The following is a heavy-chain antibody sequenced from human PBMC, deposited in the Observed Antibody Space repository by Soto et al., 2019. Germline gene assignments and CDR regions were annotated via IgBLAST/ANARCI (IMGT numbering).Heavy chain of an antibody. Sequence: QVQLVQSGAEVKKPGASVKVSCKASGYPFIAYSITWVRQAPGQRPEWLGWIYPYNRKTRYAEKFQGRVTMTTDTSTTTAYMELKSLRSDDTAVYYCARDQGGDGDYLISPLAFDFWGRGTLVTVSS. V-gene: IGHV1-18*01. CDR2: IYPYNRKT. J-gene: IGHJ4*02. D-gene: IGHD4-17*01. CDR1: GYPFIAYS. CDR3: ARDQGGDGDYLISPLAFDF.